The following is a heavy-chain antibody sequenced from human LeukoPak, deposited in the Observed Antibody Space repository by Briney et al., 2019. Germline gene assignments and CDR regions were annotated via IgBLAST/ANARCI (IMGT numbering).Heavy chain of an antibody. J-gene: IGHJ4*02. CDR1: GGSISSGGYS. CDR2: IYHSGST. V-gene: IGHV4-30-2*01. CDR3: VRAVAGTMRYFDY. D-gene: IGHD6-19*01. Sequence: PSETLSLTCAVSGGSISSGGYSWSWIRQPPGKGLEWIGYIYHSGSTYYNPSLKSRVTISVDRSKNQFSLKLSSVTAADTAVYYCVRAVAGTMRYFDYWGQGTLVTVSS.